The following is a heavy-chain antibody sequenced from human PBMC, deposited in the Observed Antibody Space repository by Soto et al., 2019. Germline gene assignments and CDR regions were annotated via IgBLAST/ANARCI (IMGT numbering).Heavy chain of an antibody. D-gene: IGHD6-13*01. Sequence: SEQVSFKPSCYTFISYTMTSVRQAPGQGLEWMGWISFNNGDTKYAQKFQGRVTMTTDTSTSTAHMELRSLRSDDTAVYYCARLGRIGAAAGKRSWLEPWGQGTLVSVSS. CDR1: CYTFISYT. V-gene: IGHV1-18*04. CDR3: ARLGRIGAAAGKRSWLEP. CDR2: ISFNNGDT. J-gene: IGHJ5*02.